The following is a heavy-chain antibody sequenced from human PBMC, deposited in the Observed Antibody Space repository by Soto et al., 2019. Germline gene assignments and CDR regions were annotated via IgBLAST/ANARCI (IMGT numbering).Heavy chain of an antibody. D-gene: IGHD3-9*01. CDR2: ISYSVTT. CDR1: GASISSYY. J-gene: IGHJ4*02. Sequence: QVQLQESGPGLVKPSETLSLTCTVSGASISSYYWSWIRQPPGKGLEWIGYISYSVTTNYNPSLKGRVTISADTSKNHFSLKLSSVTAADTAVYYCARSWQSRYFDWLFWGQGTRVTVSS. V-gene: IGHV4-59*08. CDR3: ARSWQSRYFDWLF.